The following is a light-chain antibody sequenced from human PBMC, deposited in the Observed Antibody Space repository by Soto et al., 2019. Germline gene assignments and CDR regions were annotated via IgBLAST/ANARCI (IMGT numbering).Light chain of an antibody. V-gene: IGKV3-20*01. Sequence: EIVLTQSPATLSLSPGERATLSCRASQSVSNDFLAWYQQKPGQAPRLLIYGASTRATDVPDRFSGSGSGADFTLSISSLEPEDFAVYYCQKYGSSPPRTFGQGTKVDNK. J-gene: IGKJ1*01. CDR3: QKYGSSPPRT. CDR2: GAS. CDR1: QSVSNDF.